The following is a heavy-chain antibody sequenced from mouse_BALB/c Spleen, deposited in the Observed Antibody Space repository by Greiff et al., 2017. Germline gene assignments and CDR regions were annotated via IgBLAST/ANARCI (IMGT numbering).Heavy chain of an antibody. CDR3: ASETTVVATAMDY. D-gene: IGHD1-1*01. CDR2: ISYDGSN. Sequence: VQLKQSGPGLVKPSQSLSLTCSVTGYSITSGYYWNWIRQFPGNKLEWMGYISYDGSNNYNPSLKNRISITRDTSKNQFFLKLNSVTTEDTATYDCASETTVVATAMDYWGQGTSVTVSS. CDR1: GYSITSGYY. J-gene: IGHJ4*01. V-gene: IGHV3-6*02.